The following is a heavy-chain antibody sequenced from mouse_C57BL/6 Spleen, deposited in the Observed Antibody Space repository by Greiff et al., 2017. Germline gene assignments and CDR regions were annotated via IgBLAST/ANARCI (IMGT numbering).Heavy chain of an antibody. V-gene: IGHV1-58*01. J-gene: IGHJ1*03. CDR2: IYIGNGYT. D-gene: IGHD1-1*01. CDR1: GYTFTSYG. CDR3: ASSYGSSHSYWYFDV. Sequence: VQLKQSGAELVRPGSSVKMSCKTSGYTFTSYGINWVKQRPGPGLEWIGYIYIGNGYTEYNEQFKGKATLTSDTSSSTAYMQLSSLTSEDSAIYFCASSYGSSHSYWYFDVWGTGTTVTVSA.